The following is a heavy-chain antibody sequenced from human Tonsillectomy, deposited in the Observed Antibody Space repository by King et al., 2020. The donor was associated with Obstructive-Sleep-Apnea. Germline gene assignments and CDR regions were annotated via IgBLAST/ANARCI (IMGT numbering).Heavy chain of an antibody. Sequence: VQLQESGPGLVKPSETLSLTCTVSGGSISSYYWSWIRQPPGKGLEWIGYIYYSGSTNYNPSLKSRVTISVDTSKNQFSLKRSSVTAADTAVYYCASGSFYWYFDLWGRGTLVTVSS. V-gene: IGHV4-59*01. D-gene: IGHD2-2*03. J-gene: IGHJ2*01. CDR1: GGSISSYY. CDR2: IYYSGST. CDR3: ASGSFYWYFDL.